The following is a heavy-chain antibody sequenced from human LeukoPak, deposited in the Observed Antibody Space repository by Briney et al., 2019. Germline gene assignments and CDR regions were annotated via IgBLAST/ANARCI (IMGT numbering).Heavy chain of an antibody. Sequence: RAAVSLRFSCSASAFTFNNYGMHCVRQAPGKGLEWVTVISDDGRSKNYADSVKGRFTISRDSSNNTMYLQMNSLRAEDTGVYFCAKDRETTASGTFDFRGQGTLVTVSS. CDR3: AKDRETTASGTFDF. CDR2: ISDDGRSK. CDR1: AFTFNNYG. V-gene: IGHV3-30*18. D-gene: IGHD6-13*01. J-gene: IGHJ4*02.